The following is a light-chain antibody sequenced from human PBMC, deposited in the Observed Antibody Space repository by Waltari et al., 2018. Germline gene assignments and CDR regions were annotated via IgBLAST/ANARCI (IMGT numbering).Light chain of an antibody. CDR2: DVT. CDR1: SSDIGSYNL. V-gene: IGLV2-23*02. J-gene: IGLJ2*01. Sequence: QSALTQPASVSGSPGQSHTISCSGTSSDIGSYNLVSWYQQHPGKAPKLLIYDVTERPSGVSDRFSGSKSGNAASLTISGLQAEDEADYYCSSYAGTSTSVLLGGGTKLTVL. CDR3: SSYAGTSTSVL.